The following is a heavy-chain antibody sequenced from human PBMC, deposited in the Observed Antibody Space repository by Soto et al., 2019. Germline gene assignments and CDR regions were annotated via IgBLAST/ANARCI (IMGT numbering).Heavy chain of an antibody. CDR1: GGSVSSGSYY. CDR3: ARDLGVVAAFDFYYYHGLDV. Sequence: QVQLQESGPGLVKPSETLSLTCTVSGGSVSSGSYYWSWIRQPPGKGLEWIGYIYYSGSTNYNPSLKSRVTISVDTSKNQFSLKLSSVTAADTAVYYCARDLGVVAAFDFYYYHGLDVWGQGTTVTVSS. D-gene: IGHD2-15*01. J-gene: IGHJ6*02. CDR2: IYYSGST. V-gene: IGHV4-61*01.